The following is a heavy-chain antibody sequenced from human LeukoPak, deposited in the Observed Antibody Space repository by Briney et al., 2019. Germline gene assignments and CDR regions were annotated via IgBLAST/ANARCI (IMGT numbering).Heavy chain of an antibody. D-gene: IGHD4-11*01. CDR3: AKPVYDTDSGNYGIDY. J-gene: IGHJ4*02. CDR2: MSYDGRHI. Sequence: GGSLRLSCAASRFTLSAHGMHWVRQAPGKGLEWVAVMSYDGRHIYYADSVKGRFTISRDSSKNTLFLQMNSLRIEDTAVYYCAKPVYDTDSGNYGIDYWGQGTLVTVSS. V-gene: IGHV3-30*18. CDR1: RFTLSAHG.